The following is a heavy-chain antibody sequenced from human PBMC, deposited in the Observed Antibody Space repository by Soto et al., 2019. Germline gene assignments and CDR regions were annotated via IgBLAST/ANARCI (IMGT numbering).Heavy chain of an antibody. CDR3: ARGLPTGYSSSWYRVWFDP. CDR2: INHSGST. Sequence: ASETLSLTCAVYGGSFSRYYWSWIRQPPGKGLEWIGEINHSGSTNCNPSLKSRVTISVDTSKNQFSLKLSSVTAADTAVYYCARGLPTGYSSSWYRVWFDPWGQGTLVNVPQ. D-gene: IGHD6-13*01. V-gene: IGHV4-34*01. J-gene: IGHJ5*02. CDR1: GGSFSRYY.